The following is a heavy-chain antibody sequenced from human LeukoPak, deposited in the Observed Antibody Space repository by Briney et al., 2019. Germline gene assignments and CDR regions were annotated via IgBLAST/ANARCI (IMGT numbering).Heavy chain of an antibody. CDR2: ISSSSSYI. CDR1: GFTFSSYS. J-gene: IGHJ3*02. CDR3: ARESTDYYDSSGVDAFDI. Sequence: PGGSLRLSCAASGFTFSSYSMNWVRQAPGKGLEWVSSISSSSSYIYYADSVKGRFTISRDNAKNSLYLQMNSLRAEDTAVYYCARESTDYYDSSGVDAFDIWGQGTMVTVSS. V-gene: IGHV3-21*01. D-gene: IGHD3-22*01.